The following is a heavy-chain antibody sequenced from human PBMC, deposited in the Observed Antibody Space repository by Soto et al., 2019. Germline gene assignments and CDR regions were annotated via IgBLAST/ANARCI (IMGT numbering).Heavy chain of an antibody. CDR2: INPAPGAA. J-gene: IGHJ3*02. CDR1: GYPVTAYY. CDR3: PKGGGVGVAGSAAFDM. D-gene: IGHD3-3*01. V-gene: IGHV1-2*02. Sequence: QLHLVQSGAVVKKPGASVTVSCSASGYPVTAYYMHWVRQAPGRGLEWMGGINPAPGAAKYTQTFAGRVTMTRDTSTSTVFMDLSGLTSEDTAVFYCPKGGGVGVAGSAAFDMWGQGTLVTVSS.